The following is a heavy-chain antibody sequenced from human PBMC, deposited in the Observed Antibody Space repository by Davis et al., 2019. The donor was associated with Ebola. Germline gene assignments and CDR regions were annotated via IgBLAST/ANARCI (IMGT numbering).Heavy chain of an antibody. CDR1: GGSISSYY. V-gene: IGHV4-59*01. D-gene: IGHD3-10*01. Sequence: MPGGSLRLSCTVSGGSISSYYWSWIRQPPEKGLEWIGYIYYSGSTNYNPSLKSRVTISVDTSKNQFSLKLSSVTAADTAVYYCARLSWFGEYGMDVWGQGTTVTVSS. CDR3: ARLSWFGEYGMDV. CDR2: IYYSGST. J-gene: IGHJ6*02.